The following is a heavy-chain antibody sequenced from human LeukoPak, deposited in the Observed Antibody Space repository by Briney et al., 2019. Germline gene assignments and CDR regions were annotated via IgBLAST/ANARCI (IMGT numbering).Heavy chain of an antibody. Sequence: GASVKVSCKASGYTFTSYGISWVRQAPGQGLEWMGCISAYDGNTNYAQKLQGRVTMTTDTSTSTAYMELRSLRSDDTAVYYCASPDYYDSSGYPKDYYYGMDVWGQGTTVTVSS. CDR2: ISAYDGNT. V-gene: IGHV1-18*01. CDR3: ASPDYYDSSGYPKDYYYGMDV. J-gene: IGHJ6*02. CDR1: GYTFTSYG. D-gene: IGHD3-22*01.